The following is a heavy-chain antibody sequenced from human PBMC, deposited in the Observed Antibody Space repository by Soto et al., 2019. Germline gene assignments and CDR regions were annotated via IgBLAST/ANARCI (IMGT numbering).Heavy chain of an antibody. Sequence: GASVKVSSKAIGDSFTGHYMYWVRQAPGQGLEWMGTIYPGGVNIGYAQKFKGRVTMTKDTSTSTVYMELNSLTSEDTAVYYCARSIVVVTALDYWGQGTLVTVSS. J-gene: IGHJ4*02. D-gene: IGHD2-21*02. V-gene: IGHV1-46*01. CDR1: GDSFTGHY. CDR3: ARSIVVVTALDY. CDR2: IYPGGVNI.